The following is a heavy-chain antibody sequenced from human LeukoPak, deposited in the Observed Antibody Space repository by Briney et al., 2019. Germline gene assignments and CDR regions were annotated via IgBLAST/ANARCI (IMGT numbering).Heavy chain of an antibody. CDR3: ARDYGEYCSGGSCYSVDY. Sequence: PSETLSLTCTVSGGSISSSSYYWGWIRQPPGKGLGWIGSIYYSGSTYYNPSLKSRVTISVDTSKNQFSLKLSSVTAADTAVYYCARDYGEYCSGGSCYSVDYWGQGTLVTVSS. J-gene: IGHJ4*02. CDR1: GGSISSSSYY. CDR2: IYYSGST. V-gene: IGHV4-39*07. D-gene: IGHD2-15*01.